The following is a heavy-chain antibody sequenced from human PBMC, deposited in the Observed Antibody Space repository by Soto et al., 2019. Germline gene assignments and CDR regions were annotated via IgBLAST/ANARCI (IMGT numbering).Heavy chain of an antibody. D-gene: IGHD6-13*01. J-gene: IGHJ3*02. Sequence: GGSLRLSCAASGLTFSSYGMHWVRQAPGKGLEWVAVISYDGSNKYYADSVKGRFTISRDNSKNTLYLQMNSLRAEDTAVYYCAKDRGMSAWDAFDIWGQGTMVTVS. CDR1: GLTFSSYG. V-gene: IGHV3-30*18. CDR2: ISYDGSNK. CDR3: AKDRGMSAWDAFDI.